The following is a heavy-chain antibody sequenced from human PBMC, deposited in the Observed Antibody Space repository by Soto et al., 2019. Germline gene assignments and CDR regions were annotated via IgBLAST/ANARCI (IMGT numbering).Heavy chain of an antibody. D-gene: IGHD1-20*01. V-gene: IGHV3-74*01. CDR3: ARERSIRYYLDY. CDR2: INSDGSST. J-gene: IGHJ4*02. CDR1: GFTFSSYR. Sequence: GGSLRLSCAASGFTFSSYRMHWVRQAPGKGLVGVSRINSDGSSTSYADSVKGRFTISIENAKNTLYLQMNSLRAEDTAVYYCARERSIRYYLDYWGQGTMDTVSS.